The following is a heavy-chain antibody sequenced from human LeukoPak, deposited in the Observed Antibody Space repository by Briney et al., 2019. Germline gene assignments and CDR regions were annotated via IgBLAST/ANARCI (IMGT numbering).Heavy chain of an antibody. D-gene: IGHD5-24*01. CDR3: AFYNLLDSSFDY. J-gene: IGHJ4*02. CDR2: ISGSASTM. CDR1: GFTFSDYY. V-gene: IGHV3-11*01. Sequence: GGSLRLSCSASGFTFSDYYVSWVRQAPGKGLQWISSISGSASTMYYADSVKGRFTISRDNAKNSLYLQMNSLRAEDTAVYYCAFYNLLDSSFDYWGPGTLVTVSS.